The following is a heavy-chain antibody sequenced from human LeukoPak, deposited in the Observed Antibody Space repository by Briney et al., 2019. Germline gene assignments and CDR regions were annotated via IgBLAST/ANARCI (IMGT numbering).Heavy chain of an antibody. D-gene: IGHD3-10*01. J-gene: IGHJ3*02. V-gene: IGHV5-51*01. CDR2: IYPGDSDT. CDR3: ASHAGLWFGVFDI. CDR1: GYSFTSYW. Sequence: GESLKISCKGSGYSFTSYWIGWVRQMPGKGLEWMGIIYPGDSDTRYSPSFQGQVTISADKSISTAYLQWSRLKASDTAIYSCASHAGLWFGVFDIWGQGTMVTVAS.